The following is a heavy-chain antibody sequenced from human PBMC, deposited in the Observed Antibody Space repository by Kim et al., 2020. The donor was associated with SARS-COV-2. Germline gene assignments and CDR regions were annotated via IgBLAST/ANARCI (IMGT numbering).Heavy chain of an antibody. CDR2: ISSSCSTI. CDR1: GFTFSSYE. CDR3: ASRAASIATRPFDY. Sequence: GGSLRLSCAASGFTFSSYEMNWVRQAPGKGLEWVSYISSSCSTIYYADSVKGRFTISRDNAKNSLYLQMNSLRAEDTAVYYCASRAASIATRPFDYWGQGTLVTVSS. J-gene: IGHJ4*02. D-gene: IGHD6-6*01. V-gene: IGHV3-48*03.